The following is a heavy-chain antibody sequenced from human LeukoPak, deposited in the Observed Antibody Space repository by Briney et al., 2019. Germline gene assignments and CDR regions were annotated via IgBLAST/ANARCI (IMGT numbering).Heavy chain of an antibody. CDR1: GFPFSSYS. J-gene: IGHJ4*02. CDR2: VSTTSSYI. V-gene: IGHV3-21*06. Sequence: GGSLRLSCAASGFPFSSYSMNWVRQAPGKGLEWVSSVSTTSSYIYYADSVKGRFTISRDNAKNSLYLQMNSLRAEDTAIYYCTRVGYIDEGIDYWGQGTLVTVSS. CDR3: TRVGYIDEGIDY. D-gene: IGHD5-24*01.